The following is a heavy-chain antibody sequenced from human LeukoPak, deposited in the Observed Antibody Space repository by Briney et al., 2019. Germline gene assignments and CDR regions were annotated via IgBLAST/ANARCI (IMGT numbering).Heavy chain of an antibody. J-gene: IGHJ4*02. Sequence: GGSTSYAQKFQGRVTMTRDTSTSTVYMELSSLRSEDTAVYYCAREPYCGGDCSVYYFDYWGQGTLVTVSS. V-gene: IGHV1-46*01. CDR2: GGST. CDR3: AREPYCGGDCSVYYFDY. D-gene: IGHD2-21*02.